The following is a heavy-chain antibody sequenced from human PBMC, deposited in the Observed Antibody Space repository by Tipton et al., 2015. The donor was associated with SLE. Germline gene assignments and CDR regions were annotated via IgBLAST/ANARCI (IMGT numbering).Heavy chain of an antibody. CDR2: IYYSGST. CDR1: GGSISSYY. J-gene: IGHJ4*02. CDR3: ARDPSSIAVAATY. D-gene: IGHD6-19*01. Sequence: TLSLTCTVSGGSISSYYWSWIRQPPGKGLEWIGYIYYSGSTNYNPSLKSRVTISVDTSKNQFSPKLSSVTAADTAVYYCARDPSSIAVAATYWGQGTLVTVSS. V-gene: IGHV4-59*12.